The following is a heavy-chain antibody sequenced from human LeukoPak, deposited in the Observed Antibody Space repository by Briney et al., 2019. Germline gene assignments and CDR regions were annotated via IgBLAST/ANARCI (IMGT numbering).Heavy chain of an antibody. CDR2: IYYSGST. CDR1: GGSVSSGSYY. Sequence: SETLSLTCTVSGGSVSSGSYYWSWIRQPPGKGLEWIGYIYYSGSTNYNPSLKSRVTISVGTSKNQFSLKLSSVTAADTAVYYCARVRSTVTTSYFDYWGQGTLVTVSS. CDR3: ARVRSTVTTSYFDY. D-gene: IGHD4-17*01. V-gene: IGHV4-61*01. J-gene: IGHJ4*02.